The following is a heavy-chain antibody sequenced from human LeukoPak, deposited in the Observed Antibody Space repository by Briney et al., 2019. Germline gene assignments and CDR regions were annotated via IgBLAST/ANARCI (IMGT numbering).Heavy chain of an antibody. D-gene: IGHD6-13*01. CDR3: AKDGDLAAAAYYFDY. J-gene: IGHJ4*02. CDR2: VSFDGRDK. CDR1: GFTFSAYG. V-gene: IGHV3-30*18. Sequence: GGSLRLSCTASGFTFSAYGMHWVRQAPGKGLEWVAVVSFDGRDKKYADSLMGRFTIARDNSKDTLYLQMNSLRPEDTAVYFCAKDGDLAAAAYYFDYWGQGTLVTVSS.